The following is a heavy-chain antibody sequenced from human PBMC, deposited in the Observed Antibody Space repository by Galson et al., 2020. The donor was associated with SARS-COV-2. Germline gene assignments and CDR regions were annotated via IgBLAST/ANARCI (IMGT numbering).Heavy chain of an antibody. Sequence: SETLSLTCTVSGYSISSGYHWDWIRQPPGKGLEWIASIHHSGSTYYNPSLKSRVTISVDTSNNQFSLRLNSVTAADTAVYYCARVNWTPDYCGQGSLVTVSS. V-gene: IGHV4-38-2*02. CDR2: IHHSGST. CDR1: GYSISSGYH. CDR3: ARVNWTPDY. J-gene: IGHJ4*02. D-gene: IGHD1-1*01.